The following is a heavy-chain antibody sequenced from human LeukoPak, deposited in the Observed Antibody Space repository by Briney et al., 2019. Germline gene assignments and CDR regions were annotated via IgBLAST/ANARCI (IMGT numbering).Heavy chain of an antibody. Sequence: SETLSLTCTVSGGSISSSSYYWGWIRQPPGKGREWIGSIYYSGSTYYNPSLKSRVTISVDTSKNQFSLKLSSVTAADTAVYYCASPSEGFGPRYAFDIWGQGTMVTVSS. J-gene: IGHJ3*02. CDR3: ASPSEGFGPRYAFDI. CDR2: IYYSGST. D-gene: IGHD3-10*01. CDR1: GGSISSSSYY. V-gene: IGHV4-39*01.